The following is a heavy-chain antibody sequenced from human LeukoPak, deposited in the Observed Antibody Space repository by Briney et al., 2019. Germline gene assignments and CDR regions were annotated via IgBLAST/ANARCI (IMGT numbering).Heavy chain of an antibody. Sequence: PSETLSLTCTVSGGSISSYYWSWIRQPPGKGLEWIGYIYYSGSTNYNPSLKSRVTISVDTSKNQFSLKLSSVTAADTAVYYCARLWANSSGWYGNDYWGQGTLVTVSS. D-gene: IGHD6-19*01. CDR2: IYYSGST. J-gene: IGHJ4*02. CDR1: GGSISSYY. V-gene: IGHV4-59*08. CDR3: ARLWANSSGWYGNDY.